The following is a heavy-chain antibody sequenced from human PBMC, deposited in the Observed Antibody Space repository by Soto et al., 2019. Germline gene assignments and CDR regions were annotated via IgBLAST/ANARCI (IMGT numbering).Heavy chain of an antibody. Sequence: SETLSLTCTVSGGSISSGGYYWSWIRQHPGEGLEWIGYIYYSGSTYYNPSLKSRVTISVDTSKNQFSLKLSSVTAADTAVYYCAREVYGSGSQPWGQGTLVTVSS. CDR2: IYYSGST. J-gene: IGHJ5*02. CDR1: GGSISSGGYY. CDR3: AREVYGSGSQP. D-gene: IGHD3-10*01. V-gene: IGHV4-31*03.